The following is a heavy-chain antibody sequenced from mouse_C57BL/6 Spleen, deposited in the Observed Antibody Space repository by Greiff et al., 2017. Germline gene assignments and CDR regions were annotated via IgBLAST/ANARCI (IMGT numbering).Heavy chain of an antibody. V-gene: IGHV2-2*01. Sequence: VQRVESGPGLVQPSQSLSITCTVSGFSLTSYGVHWVRQSPGKGLEWLGVIWSGGSTDYNAAFISRLSISKDNSKSQVFFKMNSLQADDTAIYYCARAEGYDYDGYYAMDYWGQGTSVTVSS. CDR3: ARAEGYDYDGYYAMDY. J-gene: IGHJ4*01. D-gene: IGHD2-4*01. CDR2: IWSGGST. CDR1: GFSLTSYG.